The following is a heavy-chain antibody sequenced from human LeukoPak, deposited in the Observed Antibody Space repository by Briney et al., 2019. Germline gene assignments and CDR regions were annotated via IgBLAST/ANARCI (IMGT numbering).Heavy chain of an antibody. CDR3: ARGSYDFWSDPDAFDI. CDR1: GGSISSGDYY. D-gene: IGHD3-3*01. V-gene: IGHV4-30-4*08. Sequence: SETLSLTCTVSGGSISSGDYYWSWIRQPPGKGLEWIGHIYYSGSTYYNPSLKSRVTISVDTSKNQFSLKLSSVTAADTAVYYCARGSYDFWSDPDAFDIWGQGTMVTVSS. CDR2: IYYSGST. J-gene: IGHJ3*02.